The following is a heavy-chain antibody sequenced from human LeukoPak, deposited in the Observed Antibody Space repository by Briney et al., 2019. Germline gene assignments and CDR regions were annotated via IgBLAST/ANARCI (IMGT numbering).Heavy chain of an antibody. Sequence: PSETLSLTCAVYGGSFSGYYWSWIRQPPGKGLEWIGEINHSGSTNYNPSLKSRVTISVDTSKNQFSLKLSSVTAADTAVYYCARGGRYYNFWSGYPAAIDYRGQGTLVTVSS. CDR2: INHSGST. D-gene: IGHD3-3*01. CDR1: GGSFSGYY. V-gene: IGHV4-34*01. J-gene: IGHJ4*02. CDR3: ARGGRYYNFWSGYPAAIDY.